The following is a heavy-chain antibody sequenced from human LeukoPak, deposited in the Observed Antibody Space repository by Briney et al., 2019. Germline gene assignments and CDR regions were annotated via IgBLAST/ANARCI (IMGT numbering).Heavy chain of an antibody. CDR1: GYTFTGYY. D-gene: IGHD3-10*01. J-gene: IGHJ1*01. CDR2: INPNSGGT. Sequence: GASVKVSCKASGYTFTGYYMHWVRQAPGQGLEWMGWINPNSGGTNYAQKFQGRVTMTRDTSISTAYMELSRLRSDDTAVYYCARDRITMVRGPFEYFQHWGQGTLVTVSS. V-gene: IGHV1-2*02. CDR3: ARDRITMVRGPFEYFQH.